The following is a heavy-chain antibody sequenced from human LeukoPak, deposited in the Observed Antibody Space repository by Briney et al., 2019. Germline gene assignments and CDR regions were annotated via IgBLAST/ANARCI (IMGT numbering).Heavy chain of an antibody. V-gene: IGHV4-4*02. CDR2: DYHSGST. CDR3: ASDLRWCGESPKIDY. J-gene: IGHJ4*02. Sequence: SETLSLTCAVSGGSISSSNWWTWVRQPPGKGLEWIGEDYHSGSTTYNPSLKSRVTISVDKTKNQFSLRLSIVTAANTAVYYCASDLRWCGESPKIDYGGEGTLVTVS. CDR1: GGSISSSNW. D-gene: IGHD3-10*01.